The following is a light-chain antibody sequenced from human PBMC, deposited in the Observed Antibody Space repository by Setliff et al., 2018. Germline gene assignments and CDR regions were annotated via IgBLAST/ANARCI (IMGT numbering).Light chain of an antibody. CDR1: SSDVGGYKF. CDR3: SSFAGNYTVI. CDR2: DVS. V-gene: IGLV2-11*01. J-gene: IGLJ2*01. Sequence: QSVLTQPRSVSGSPGQSVTVSCTGTSSDVGGYKFVSWYQQYPGKVPRLMIYDVSKRPLGVPDRFSGSKSANTASLTISGLQTEGEADYYCSSFAGNYTVIFGGGTKVTVL.